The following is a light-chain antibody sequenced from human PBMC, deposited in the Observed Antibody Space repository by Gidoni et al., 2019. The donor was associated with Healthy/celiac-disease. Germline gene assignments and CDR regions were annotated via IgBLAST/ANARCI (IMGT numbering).Light chain of an antibody. V-gene: IGKV3-15*01. J-gene: IGKJ1*01. CDR2: GAS. Sequence: EIVMTQSPATLSVSPGERATLSCRASQSVSSNLPWYQQKPGQAPRLLIYGASTRATGIPARFSGSGSGTAFTLTISSMQSEDFAVYYCQQYNNWPRWTFGQGTKVEIK. CDR1: QSVSSN. CDR3: QQYNNWPRWT.